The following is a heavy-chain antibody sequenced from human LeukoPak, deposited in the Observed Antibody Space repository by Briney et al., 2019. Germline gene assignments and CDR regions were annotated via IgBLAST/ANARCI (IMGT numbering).Heavy chain of an antibody. CDR1: GFTFNIYA. CDR2: ISYDGSNK. V-gene: IGHV3-30*04. J-gene: IGHJ4*02. D-gene: IGHD5-12*01. Sequence: GGSLRLSCAASGFTFNIYALHWVRQAPGKGLEWVARISYDGSNKYYADSVKGRFTISRDNSKNSLYLQMNSLRAEDTAVYYCARIYSGYDRAFDYWGQGTLVTVSS. CDR3: ARIYSGYDRAFDY.